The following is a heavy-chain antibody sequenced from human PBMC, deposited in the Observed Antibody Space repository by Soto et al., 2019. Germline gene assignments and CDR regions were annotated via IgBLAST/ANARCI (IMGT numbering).Heavy chain of an antibody. J-gene: IGHJ6*02. V-gene: IGHV1-3*01. CDR3: AGVGGCQQHNDNYRNYYGMDV. CDR2: INAGNGNT. CDR1: GYTFTSYA. Sequence: ASVKVSCKASGYTFTSYAMHWVRQAPGQRLEWMGWINAGNGNTKYSQKFQGRVTITRDTSASTAYMELSSLRSEDTAVYYCAGVGGCQQHNDNYRNYYGMDVWGQGTTVTVSS. D-gene: IGHD3-16*01.